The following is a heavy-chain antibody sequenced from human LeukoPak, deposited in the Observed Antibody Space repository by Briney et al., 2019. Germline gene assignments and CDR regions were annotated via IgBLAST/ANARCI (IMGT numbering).Heavy chain of an antibody. CDR2: ISGTGGNT. J-gene: IGHJ4*02. V-gene: IGHV1-18*01. Sequence: ASAKVSCKASGYTFNAHGISWVRQAPGQGLEWMGWISGTGGNTDYAEKFQGRVTITADESTSTAYMELSSLRSEDTAVYYCARDKLELREGSFDYWGQGTLVTLSS. CDR1: GYTFNAHG. CDR3: ARDKLELREGSFDY. D-gene: IGHD1-7*01.